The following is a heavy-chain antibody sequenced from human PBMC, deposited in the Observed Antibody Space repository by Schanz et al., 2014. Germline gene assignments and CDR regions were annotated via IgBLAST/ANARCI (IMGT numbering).Heavy chain of an antibody. J-gene: IGHJ4*02. CDR3: TKSYDPSGYSGFDY. D-gene: IGHD3-22*01. CDR1: GFTFSSYW. Sequence: VQLVESGGGLVQPGGSLRLSCAASGFTFSSYWMHWVRQAPGKGLEWVAIITYDGSNTYHADSVKGRFTISRDNSKNTLYLQMNSLRTEDTAVYFCTKSYDPSGYSGFDYWGQGTLVTFSS. V-gene: IGHV3-30*02. CDR2: ITYDGSNT.